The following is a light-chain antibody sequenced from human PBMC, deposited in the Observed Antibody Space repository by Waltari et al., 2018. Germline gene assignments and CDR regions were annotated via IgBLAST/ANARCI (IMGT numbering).Light chain of an antibody. Sequence: IVMTQSPDSLAVSLGERATINCKSSQTVLYSSNNKNYLAWYQQKPRQPPKLLIYWESTRESGVPDRFSGSGSGTDFTLTISSLQAEDVAVYYCQQYYNTPLTFGGGTKVEIK. J-gene: IGKJ4*01. V-gene: IGKV4-1*01. CDR1: QTVLYSSNNKNY. CDR3: QQYYNTPLT. CDR2: WES.